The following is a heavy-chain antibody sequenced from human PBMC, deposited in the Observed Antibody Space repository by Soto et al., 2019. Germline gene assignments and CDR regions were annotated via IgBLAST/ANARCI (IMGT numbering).Heavy chain of an antibody. J-gene: IGHJ4*02. V-gene: IGHV4-30-2*01. Sequence: QLQLQESGSGLVKPSQTLSLTCAVSGGSISSGGHSWSWIRQPPGKGLEWIGYIYHSGSTYYNPSLQSRVTISVDRSKNQFSLKLSSVTAADTAVYYCARGGWELPGDNYFDYWGQGTLVTVSS. CDR1: GGSISSGGHS. D-gene: IGHD1-26*01. CDR2: IYHSGST. CDR3: ARGGWELPGDNYFDY.